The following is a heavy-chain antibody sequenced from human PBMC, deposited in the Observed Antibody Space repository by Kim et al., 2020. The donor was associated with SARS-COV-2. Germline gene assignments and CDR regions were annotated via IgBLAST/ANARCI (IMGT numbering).Heavy chain of an antibody. D-gene: IGHD6-19*01. CDR3: AKDTREGWYYFDY. J-gene: IGHJ4*02. Sequence: ADPARGRFTISRDNSKNTLYLQMNSLRAEDTAVYYCAKDTREGWYYFDYWGQGTLVTVSS. V-gene: IGHV3-23*03.